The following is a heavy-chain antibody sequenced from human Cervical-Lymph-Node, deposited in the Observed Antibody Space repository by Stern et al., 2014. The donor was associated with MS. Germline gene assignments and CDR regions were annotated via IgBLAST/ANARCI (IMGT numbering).Heavy chain of an antibody. J-gene: IGHJ4*02. D-gene: IGHD5-18*01. V-gene: IGHV7-4-1*02. CDR3: ARDFVDTAMITRSYYLDY. CDR1: GYTFTNYP. CDR2: INTNTGNS. Sequence: QEQLVQSGSELKKPGASVKVSCKASGYTFTNYPINWVRQAPGQGLEWMGWINTNTGNSTYAQGFRGRFDFSLETSVSTTYLEISSLKTEDTAVYYCARDFVDTAMITRSYYLDYWGQGTLVTVSS.